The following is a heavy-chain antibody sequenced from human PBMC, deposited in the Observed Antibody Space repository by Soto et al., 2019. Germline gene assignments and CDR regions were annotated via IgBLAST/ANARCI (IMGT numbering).Heavy chain of an antibody. J-gene: IGHJ4*02. CDR3: ARDPYYYDSSGYQGSYFDY. CDR2: IYYSGST. Sequence: QVQLQESGPGLVKPSQTLSLTCTVSGGSISSGGYYWSWIHQRPGKGLEWIGYIYYSGSTYYNPSLKSRVTISVDTSKNQFSLKLSSVTAADTAVYYCARDPYYYDSSGYQGSYFDYWGQGTLVTVSS. CDR1: GGSISSGGYY. V-gene: IGHV4-31*03. D-gene: IGHD3-22*01.